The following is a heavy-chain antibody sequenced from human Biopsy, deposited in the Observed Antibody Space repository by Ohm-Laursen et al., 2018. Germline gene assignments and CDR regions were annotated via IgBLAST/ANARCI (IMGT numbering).Heavy chain of an antibody. D-gene: IGHD6-19*01. Sequence: GTLSLTCAVFGTSFNDYSWTWIRQPPGKGLEWIGEVNHSGSTKYSPSLKIRVTISVNTSKNQFSLKLSSVTAADTAVYYCARGRLRAVARFDYWGQGTLVTVSS. CDR3: ARGRLRAVARFDY. CDR2: VNHSGST. CDR1: GTSFNDYS. J-gene: IGHJ4*02. V-gene: IGHV4-34*01.